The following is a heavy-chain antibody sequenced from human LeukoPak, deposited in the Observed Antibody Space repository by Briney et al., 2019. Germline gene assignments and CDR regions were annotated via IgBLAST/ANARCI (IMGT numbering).Heavy chain of an antibody. CDR3: VRNAAFDQ. Sequence: SETLSLTCTVSGGSISTYYWNWIRQPPGKGLEWIGYISYSGTTNYNPSLKTRVSMSVDTSKNQFSLRLSSVTAADTAMYYCVRNAAFDQWGQGILVTVSS. V-gene: IGHV4-59*01. J-gene: IGHJ4*02. CDR1: GGSISTYY. D-gene: IGHD6-13*01. CDR2: ISYSGTT.